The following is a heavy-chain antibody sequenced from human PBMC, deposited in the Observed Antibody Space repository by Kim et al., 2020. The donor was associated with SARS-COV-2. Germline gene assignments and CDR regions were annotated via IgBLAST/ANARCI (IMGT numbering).Heavy chain of an antibody. J-gene: IGHJ6*02. Sequence: GGSLRLSCAASGFTFSSYAMHWVRQAPGKGLEWVAVISYDGSNKYYADSVKGRFTISRDNSKNTLYLQMNSLRAEDTAVYYCARDSYGMDVWGQGTTVTVSS. CDR2: ISYDGSNK. V-gene: IGHV3-30*04. CDR3: ARDSYGMDV. CDR1: GFTFSSYA.